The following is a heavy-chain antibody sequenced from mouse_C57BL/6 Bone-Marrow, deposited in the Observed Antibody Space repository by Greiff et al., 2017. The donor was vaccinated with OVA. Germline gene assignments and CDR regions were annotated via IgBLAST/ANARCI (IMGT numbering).Heavy chain of an antibody. D-gene: IGHD2-2*01. CDR3: ARWEVTTDWYFDV. Sequence: EVKLQESGGDLVKPGGSLKLSCAASGFTFSSYGMSWVRQTPDKRLEWVATISSGGSYTYYPDSVKGRFTISRDNAKNTLYLQMSSLKSEDTAMYYCARWEVTTDWYFDVWGTGTTVTVSS. J-gene: IGHJ1*03. CDR1: GFTFSSYG. V-gene: IGHV5-6*01. CDR2: ISSGGSYT.